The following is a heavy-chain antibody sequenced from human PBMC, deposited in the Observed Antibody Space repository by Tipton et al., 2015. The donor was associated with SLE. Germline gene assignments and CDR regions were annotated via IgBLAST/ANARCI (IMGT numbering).Heavy chain of an antibody. CDR2: ISYDGSNK. D-gene: IGHD3-10*01. Sequence: SLRLSCAASGFTFRTYDMHWVRQAPGKGLEWVAVISYDGSNKYYADSVKGRFTISRDNSKNTLYLQMNSLRAEDTAVYYCASYLFYGSGSLFYWGQGTLVTVSS. CDR1: GFTFRTYD. J-gene: IGHJ4*02. V-gene: IGHV3-30*03. CDR3: ASYLFYGSGSLFY.